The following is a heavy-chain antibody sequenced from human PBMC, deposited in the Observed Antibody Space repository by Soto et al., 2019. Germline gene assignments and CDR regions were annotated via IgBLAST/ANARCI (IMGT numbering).Heavy chain of an antibody. J-gene: IGHJ4*02. CDR3: ARGGWSLDY. CDR2: IHYSGST. D-gene: IGHD6-19*01. Sequence: QVQLQESGPGLVKPSETLSLTCSVSGGSITGHYWTWIRQPPGKGLEWIGYIHYSGSTNYNPSLESRLTISVDTSKNQFSLKLSSVTAADTAVYFCARGGWSLDYWGQGALVTVSS. V-gene: IGHV4-59*11. CDR1: GGSITGHY.